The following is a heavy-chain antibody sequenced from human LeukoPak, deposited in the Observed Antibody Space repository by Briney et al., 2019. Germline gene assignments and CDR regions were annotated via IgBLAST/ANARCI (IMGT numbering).Heavy chain of an antibody. V-gene: IGHV1-69*05. J-gene: IGHJ4*02. CDR3: ARRDGYCSSTSCYMSSESFDY. CDR2: IIPIFGTA. CDR1: GGTFISYA. Sequence: SXXVXCKASGGTFISYAISWVRQAPGQGREWMGRIIPIFGTANYPQKFQGRVTITTDESTSTAYMELSSLRSEDAAVYYCARRDGYCSSTSCYMSSESFDYWGQGTLVTVSS. D-gene: IGHD2-2*02.